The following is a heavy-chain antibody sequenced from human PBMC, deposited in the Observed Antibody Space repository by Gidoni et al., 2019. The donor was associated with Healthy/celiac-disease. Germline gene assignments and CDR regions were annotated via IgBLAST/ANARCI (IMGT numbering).Heavy chain of an antibody. J-gene: IGHJ6*02. V-gene: IGHV4-31*03. D-gene: IGHD6-13*01. Sequence: QVQLQESGPGLVKPSQTLSLTCTVSGGSISSGGYYWSWIRQHPGKGLEWIGYIYYSGSTYYNPSLKSRVTISVDTSKNQFSLKLSSVTAADTAVYYCARDRSSSLLGGYGMDVWGQGTTVTVSS. CDR1: GGSISSGGYY. CDR2: IYYSGST. CDR3: ARDRSSSLLGGYGMDV.